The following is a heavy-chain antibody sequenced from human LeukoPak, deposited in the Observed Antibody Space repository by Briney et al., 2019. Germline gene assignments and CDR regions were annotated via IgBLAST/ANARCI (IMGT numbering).Heavy chain of an antibody. Sequence: SETLSLTCTVSGGSISSYYWSWIRQPPGKGLEWIGYIYYSGSTNYNPSLKSRVTISVDTSKNQFSLKLSSVTAADTAVYYCARGRRDIVVVPAFYWFDPWGQGTLVTVSS. CDR1: GGSISSYY. CDR3: ARGRRDIVVVPAFYWFDP. D-gene: IGHD2-2*01. V-gene: IGHV4-59*01. J-gene: IGHJ5*02. CDR2: IYYSGST.